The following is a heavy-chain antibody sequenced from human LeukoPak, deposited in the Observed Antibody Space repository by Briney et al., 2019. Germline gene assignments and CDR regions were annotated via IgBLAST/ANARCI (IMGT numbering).Heavy chain of an antibody. Sequence: GGSLRLSCAASGFIFNDHYMDWVRQAPGKGLEWVSSISSSSSYIYYADSVKGRFTISRDNAKNSLYLQMNSLRAEDTAVYYCAREEVPWVTMVRGDLTFDAFDIWGQGTMVTVSS. J-gene: IGHJ3*02. CDR3: AREEVPWVTMVRGDLTFDAFDI. D-gene: IGHD3-10*01. V-gene: IGHV3-21*01. CDR1: GFIFNDHY. CDR2: ISSSSSYI.